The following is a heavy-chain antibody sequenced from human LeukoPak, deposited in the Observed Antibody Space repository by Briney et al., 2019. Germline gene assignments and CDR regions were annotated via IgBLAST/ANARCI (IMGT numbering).Heavy chain of an antibody. D-gene: IGHD2-15*01. Sequence: TGGSLRLSCAACGITFSIYGMSWVRQAPGKTLEWVSTIVGRNGDTYYTDSVKGRFTISRDISKNSVYLQMSSLRGDDTAVYYCAKYGVVLPPGSHIRHWFDFWDQGSLVTVSS. V-gene: IGHV3-23*01. CDR2: IVGRNGDT. J-gene: IGHJ5*01. CDR3: AKYGVVLPPGSHIRHWFDF. CDR1: GITFSIYG.